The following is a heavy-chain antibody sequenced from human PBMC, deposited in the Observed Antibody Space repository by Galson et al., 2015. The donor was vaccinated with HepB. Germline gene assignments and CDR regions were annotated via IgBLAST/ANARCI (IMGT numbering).Heavy chain of an antibody. J-gene: IGHJ3*02. CDR1: GGSISSYY. D-gene: IGHD2-2*01. Sequence: SETLSLTCTVSGGSISSYYWSWIRQPAGKGLEWIGRIYTSGSTNYNPSLKSRVTMSVDTSKNQFSLKLSSVTAADTAVYYCARDHRYQLSWASDAFDIWGQGTMVTVSS. CDR2: IYTSGST. CDR3: ARDHRYQLSWASDAFDI. V-gene: IGHV4-4*07.